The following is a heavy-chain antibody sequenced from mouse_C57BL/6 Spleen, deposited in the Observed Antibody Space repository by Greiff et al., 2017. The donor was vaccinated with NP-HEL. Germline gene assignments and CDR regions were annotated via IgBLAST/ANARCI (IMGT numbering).Heavy chain of an antibody. Sequence: VQLQQSGPELVKPGASVKISCKASGYAFSSSWMNWVKQRPGKGLEWIGRIYPGDGDTNYNGKFKGKATLTADKSSSTAYMQLSSLTAEDSAVYFCARSLVGGMDYWGQGTSVTVSS. CDR1: GYAFSSSW. J-gene: IGHJ4*01. V-gene: IGHV1-82*01. CDR3: ARSLVGGMDY. CDR2: IYPGDGDT.